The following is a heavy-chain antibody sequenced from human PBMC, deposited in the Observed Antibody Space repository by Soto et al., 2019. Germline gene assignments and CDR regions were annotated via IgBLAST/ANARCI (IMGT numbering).Heavy chain of an antibody. CDR1: GFTFTDFY. CDR2: IRPDGSET. CDR3: AGWGGHDYNY. D-gene: IGHD4-4*01. V-gene: IGHV3-7*03. Sequence: EVQLVQSGGGLVQPGGSLRLSCVGSGFTFTDFYMNWVRQAPGKGLEWVANIRPDGSETNYVESVKGRFTTSRDNAKNSLFLQMNSLGADDPAVYYCAGWGGHDYNYWGQGILVTVSS. J-gene: IGHJ4*02.